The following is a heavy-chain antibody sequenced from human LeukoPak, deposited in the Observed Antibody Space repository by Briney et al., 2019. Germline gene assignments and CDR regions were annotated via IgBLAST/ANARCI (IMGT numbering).Heavy chain of an antibody. CDR2: TWYDGSHD. J-gene: IGHJ4*02. Sequence: PGGSLRLSCAASGFTFSHYAMHWVRQAPGKGLEWVAVTWYDGSHDTYTDSVKGRFTVSRDNFKNVLHLQMNSLRVEDTAVYYCAKEGDYCSSSGCHKRGIDYWGQGTLVTVSS. D-gene: IGHD2-2*01. V-gene: IGHV3-33*06. CDR1: GFTFSHYA. CDR3: AKEGDYCSSSGCHKRGIDY.